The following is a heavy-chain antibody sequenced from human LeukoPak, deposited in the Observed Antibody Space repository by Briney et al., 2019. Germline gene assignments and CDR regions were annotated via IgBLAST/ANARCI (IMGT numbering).Heavy chain of an antibody. CDR1: GGSFSGYY. CDR3: AREVGYCSGGSCYSYFDY. J-gene: IGHJ4*02. CDR2: IYYSGST. D-gene: IGHD2-15*01. V-gene: IGHV4-59*01. Sequence: TETLSLTCAVYGGSFSGYYWSWIRQPPGKGLEWIGYIYYSGSTNYNASLTNRVTISVDTSKNQFSLKLSSVTAADTAVYYCAREVGYCSGGSCYSYFDYWGQGTLVTVSS.